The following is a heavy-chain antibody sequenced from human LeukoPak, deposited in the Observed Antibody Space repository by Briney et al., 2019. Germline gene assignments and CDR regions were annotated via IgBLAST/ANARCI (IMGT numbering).Heavy chain of an antibody. V-gene: IGHV1-2*06. CDR2: INPNRGGT. CDR1: GYTFTGYY. Sequence: ASVKVSCKASGYTFTGYYMHWVRQAPGQGLEWMGRINPNRGGTNYAQKFQGRVTMTRDTSISTAYMELSRLRSDDTAVYYCARVGGTYYYDSSGYFVDYWGQGTLVTVSS. J-gene: IGHJ4*02. D-gene: IGHD3-22*01. CDR3: ARVGGTYYYDSSGYFVDY.